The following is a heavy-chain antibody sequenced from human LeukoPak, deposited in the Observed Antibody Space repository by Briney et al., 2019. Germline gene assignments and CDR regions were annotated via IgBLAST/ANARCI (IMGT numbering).Heavy chain of an antibody. CDR2: MYSRGDT. CDR1: GGAFSGYY. D-gene: IGHD7-27*01. J-gene: IGHJ3*02. CDR3: ARDRAGDSFDI. V-gene: IGHV4-4*08. Sequence: SQTLSLTYAVYGGAFSGYYWTWIRQPPGERLDWIGRMYSRGDTDSNPSLTSQVTISMDTSKNQFSLNLNSVTAADTAVYYCARDRAGDSFDIWGQGTMVTVSS.